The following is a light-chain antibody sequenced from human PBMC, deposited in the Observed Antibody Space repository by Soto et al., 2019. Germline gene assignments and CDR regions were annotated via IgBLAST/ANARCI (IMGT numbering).Light chain of an antibody. CDR3: QHYDSYSAT. Sequence: PSSLSVSVGDRVPITCRASQGIRHDLGWYQQKPGKAPELLIYAASILQSGVPSRFSGSGSGTEFTLTISSLQPDDFASYYCQHYDSYSATFGQGTKVDIK. J-gene: IGKJ2*01. CDR2: AAS. CDR1: QGIRHD. V-gene: IGKV1-17*01.